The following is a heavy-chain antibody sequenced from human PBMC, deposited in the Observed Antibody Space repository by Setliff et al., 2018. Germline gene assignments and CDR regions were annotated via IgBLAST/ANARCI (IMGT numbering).Heavy chain of an antibody. CDR3: ARAAARAEYSDTSAYLPFDF. D-gene: IGHD3-16*01. V-gene: IGHV4-39*07. CDR1: GGSISSSSYY. Sequence: KTSETLSLTCTVSGGSISSSSYYWGWIRQPPGKGLEWIGSIYHSGSSYQNPSLRSRIAVSVDTSKNQFSLRLNSVTAADTAVYFCARAAARAEYSDTSAYLPFDFWGLGTLVTVSS. J-gene: IGHJ4*02. CDR2: IYHSGSS.